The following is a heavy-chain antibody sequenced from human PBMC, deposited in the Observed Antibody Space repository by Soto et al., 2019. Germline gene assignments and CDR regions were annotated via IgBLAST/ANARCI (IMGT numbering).Heavy chain of an antibody. D-gene: IGHD1-26*01. V-gene: IGHV4-34*01. CDR2: INHSGST. Sequence: TSETLSLTCAVYGGSFSGYYWSWIRQPPGKGLEWIGEINHSGSTNYNPSLKSRVTISVDTSKNQFSLKLSSVTAADTAVYYCARLGLASSGSYYRWYGYWGQGTLVTVSS. J-gene: IGHJ4*02. CDR1: GGSFSGYY. CDR3: ARLGLASSGSYYRWYGY.